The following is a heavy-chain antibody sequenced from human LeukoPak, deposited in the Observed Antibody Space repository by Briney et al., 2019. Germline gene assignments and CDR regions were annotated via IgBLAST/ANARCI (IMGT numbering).Heavy chain of an antibody. CDR1: GCSFSTYA. D-gene: IGHD6-13*01. Sequence: GGALRLSCVGCGCSFSTYAMSWVRQAPGRGLVWVARISYDGGDPSYADSVKGRFTISRDNAKNTLYLQMNSLTAEDTAVYYCARGYSSRLYNWLDPWGQGTLVTVSS. CDR2: ISYDGGDP. J-gene: IGHJ5*02. CDR3: ARGYSSRLYNWLDP. V-gene: IGHV3-74*01.